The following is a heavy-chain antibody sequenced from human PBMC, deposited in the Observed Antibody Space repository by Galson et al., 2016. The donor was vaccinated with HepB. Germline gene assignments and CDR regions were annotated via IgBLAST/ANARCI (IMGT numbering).Heavy chain of an antibody. CDR2: IWYEESNE. CDR3: VRSRGTRGMDV. D-gene: IGHD1-1*01. V-gene: IGHV3-33*01. J-gene: IGHJ6*02. Sequence: SLRLSCAASGFTFSNFGMHWVRQAPGKGLEWVAVIWYEESNEYYGDSVKGRFTISRDISKNTLYLQMNRLRVEDTAMYYCVRSRGTRGMDVWGQGTTVTVS. CDR1: GFTFSNFG.